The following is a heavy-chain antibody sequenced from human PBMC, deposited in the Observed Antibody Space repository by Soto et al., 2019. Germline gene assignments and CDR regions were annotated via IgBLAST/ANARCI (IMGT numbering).Heavy chain of an antibody. V-gene: IGHV3-23*01. Sequence: GGSLRLSCAASGFTFSSYAMSWVRQAPGKGLEWVSAISGSGGSTYYADSVKGRLTISRDNSKNTRYLQMNSLRAEDTAVYYCAKEEEVVAASAPFDYWGQGTLVTVSS. CDR3: AKEEEVVAASAPFDY. J-gene: IGHJ4*02. CDR2: ISGSGGST. D-gene: IGHD2-15*01. CDR1: GFTFSSYA.